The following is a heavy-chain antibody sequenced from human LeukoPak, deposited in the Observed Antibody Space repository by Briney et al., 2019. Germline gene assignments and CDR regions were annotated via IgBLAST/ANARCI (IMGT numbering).Heavy chain of an antibody. Sequence: GGSLRLSCAASGFTFSSYAMSWVRQAPGKGLEWVSAISGSGGSTYYADSVKGRFTISRDNSKNTLYLQMNSLRAEDTAVYYCAKDPQEYGPGSYDPNDYWGKGPLVPVSS. CDR1: GFTFSSYA. CDR3: AKDPQEYGPGSYDPNDY. J-gene: IGHJ4*02. CDR2: ISGSGGST. V-gene: IGHV3-23*01. D-gene: IGHD3-10*01.